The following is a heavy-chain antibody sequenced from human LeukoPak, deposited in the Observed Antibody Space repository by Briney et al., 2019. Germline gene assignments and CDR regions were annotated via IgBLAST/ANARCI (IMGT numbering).Heavy chain of an antibody. CDR1: GFTFSSYW. CDR3: ARRYCSGGSCYSGYLQH. D-gene: IGHD2-15*01. J-gene: IGHJ1*01. CDR2: INQDGSEK. Sequence: PGGSLRLSCAASGFTFSSYWLSWVRQAPGKGLEWVANINQDGSEKYYVDSVKGRFTISRDNAKSSLYLQMNSLRAEDTAVYYCARRYCSGGSCYSGYLQHWGQGTLVTVSS. V-gene: IGHV3-7*05.